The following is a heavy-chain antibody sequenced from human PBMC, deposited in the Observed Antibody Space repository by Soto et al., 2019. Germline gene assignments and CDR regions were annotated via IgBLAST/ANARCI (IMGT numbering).Heavy chain of an antibody. CDR2: IYYTGST. J-gene: IGHJ5*02. Sequence: SETLSLTCTASGGSINSGGYYWSWIRQLPGKGLEWIGYIYYTGSTYYNPSLKSRVSISLDTSKNQFSLKLSSVTAADTAVYYCAGGILTGYSPHWLDPWGQGILVTVSS. V-gene: IGHV4-31*03. CDR3: AGGILTGYSPHWLDP. D-gene: IGHD3-9*01. CDR1: GGSINSGGYY.